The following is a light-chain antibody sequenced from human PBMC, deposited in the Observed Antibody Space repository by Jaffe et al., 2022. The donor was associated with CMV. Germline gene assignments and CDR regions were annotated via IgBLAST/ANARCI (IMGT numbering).Light chain of an antibody. V-gene: IGKV2-28*01. J-gene: IGKJ4*01. CDR1: QSLLQTNGYNY. CDR3: MQSLQTPT. CDR2: LGS. Sequence: DIVMTQSPLSLPVTPGEPASISCRSSQSLLQTNGYNYLHWYLQKPGQSPQLLIYLGSYRASGVPDRFSGSGSGTDFTLKISRVEAEDVGVYYCMQSLQTPTFGGGTKVEIK.